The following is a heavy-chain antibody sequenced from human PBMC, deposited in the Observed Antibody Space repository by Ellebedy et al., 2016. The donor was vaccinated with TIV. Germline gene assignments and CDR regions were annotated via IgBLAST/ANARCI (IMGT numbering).Heavy chain of an antibody. D-gene: IGHD6-25*01. J-gene: IGHJ3*01. Sequence: GESLKISCAASGFTFSDYYMSWIRQAPGKGLEWVSYIISSSSYTNYADSVKGRFTISSDSAKNTLYLQMNSLRVDDTAVYYCATDRGSDVWGQGTMVTVSA. V-gene: IGHV3-11*06. CDR1: GFTFSDYY. CDR2: IISSSSYT. CDR3: ATDRGSDV.